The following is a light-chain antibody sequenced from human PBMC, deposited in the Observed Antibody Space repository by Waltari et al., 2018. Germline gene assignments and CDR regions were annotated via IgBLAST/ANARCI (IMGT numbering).Light chain of an antibody. V-gene: IGKV3-11*01. J-gene: IGKJ4*01. Sequence: EIVLTQSPATLSLSPGERGTLSCRASQGVRSNLALYQQKPGQAPRLLIYDASNRATGVPARFSGSGSGTDFTLTISSLEPEDFAVYYCQQRGTWPLTFGGGTKVEIK. CDR1: QGVRSN. CDR2: DAS. CDR3: QQRGTWPLT.